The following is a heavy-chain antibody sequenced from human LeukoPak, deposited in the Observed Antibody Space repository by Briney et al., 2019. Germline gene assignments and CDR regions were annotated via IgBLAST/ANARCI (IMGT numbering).Heavy chain of an antibody. Sequence: GGSLRLSWAASGFTFSSYAMSWVRQAPGKGLEWVSAISGSGGSTYYADSVKGRFTISRDNSKNTLYLQMNSLRAEDTAVYYWAKARMYYDFWSSRGPGFDYWGQGTLVTVSS. CDR1: GFTFSSYA. J-gene: IGHJ4*02. V-gene: IGHV3-23*01. CDR3: AKARMYYDFWSSRGPGFDY. CDR2: ISGSGGST. D-gene: IGHD3-3*01.